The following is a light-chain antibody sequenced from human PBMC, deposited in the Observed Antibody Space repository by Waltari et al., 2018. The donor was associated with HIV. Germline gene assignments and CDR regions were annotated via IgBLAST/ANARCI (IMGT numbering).Light chain of an antibody. J-gene: IGLJ2*01. CDR2: SNR. CDR1: SPNIGDNR. CDR3: VTWDDNLNGPV. V-gene: IGLV1-44*01. Sequence: QSVLTQPPSVSGTPGRGVTIFCSGRSPNIGDNRVSRYRQLPGTAPKLLIYSNRQRPSGVPARVSGSKSGTSASLAISGLQSEDEANYYCVTWDDNLNGPVFGGGTRLTVL.